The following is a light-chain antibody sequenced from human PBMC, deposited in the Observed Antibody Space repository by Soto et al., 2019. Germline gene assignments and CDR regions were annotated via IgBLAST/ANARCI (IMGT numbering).Light chain of an antibody. V-gene: IGKV3-20*01. CDR3: QQYGSSPWYT. J-gene: IGKJ2*01. CDR2: GAS. CDR1: QSVRNSY. Sequence: EILLTQSPGTLSLSPGERATLSCRASQSVRNSYLAWYQQKPGQAPRLLIYGASGRATGIPDRFSGSGSGTDFTLTISRLEPEDFAVYYCQQYGSSPWYTFGQGTKLEIK.